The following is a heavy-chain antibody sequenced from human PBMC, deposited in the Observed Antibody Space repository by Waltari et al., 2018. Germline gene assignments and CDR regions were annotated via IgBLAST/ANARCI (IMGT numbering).Heavy chain of an antibody. CDR1: GDHLTHYA. Sequence: QVQLVQSGAEVKKPGSSVMVSCKVSGDHLTHYAIHWVRQAPGQGLEWVGRIIPIFATVNFAQKFQDRVTITAATSTSTAYMEVSSLRSDDTAMYYCAVTLSAAPFYGLDVWGQGTTVTVFS. D-gene: IGHD6-13*01. J-gene: IGHJ6*02. V-gene: IGHV1-69*08. CDR3: AVTLSAAPFYGLDV. CDR2: IIPIFATV.